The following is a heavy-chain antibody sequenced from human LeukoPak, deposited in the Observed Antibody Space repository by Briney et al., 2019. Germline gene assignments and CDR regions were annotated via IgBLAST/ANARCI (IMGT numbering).Heavy chain of an antibody. V-gene: IGHV4-59*08. D-gene: IGHD3-22*01. CDR1: GGSISNYY. CDR3: ARHDYDSSGYYFDFDC. Sequence: PSETLSLTCAASGGSISNYYWSWIRQPPGKGLEWVGYIYYSGSTNYNPSLKSLVTISVDTSKKQFSLKLSSVTAAETAVYYCARHDYDSSGYYFDFDCWGQGVLVTVSS. CDR2: IYYSGST. J-gene: IGHJ4*02.